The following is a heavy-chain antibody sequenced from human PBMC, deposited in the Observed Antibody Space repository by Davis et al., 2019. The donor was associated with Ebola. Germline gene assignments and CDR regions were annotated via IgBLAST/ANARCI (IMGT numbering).Heavy chain of an antibody. CDR1: GGSISSSNYY. D-gene: IGHD1-1*01. J-gene: IGHJ4*02. Sequence: SETLSLTCTVSGGSISSSNYYWGWIRQPPGKGLEWTGRIYHSGTTYYNPSLKSRVTISVDTSKNQFSLKLSSVTAADTAVYYCARGLYPWELDYWGQGTLVTVSS. CDR2: IYHSGTT. CDR3: ARGLYPWELDY. V-gene: IGHV4-39*07.